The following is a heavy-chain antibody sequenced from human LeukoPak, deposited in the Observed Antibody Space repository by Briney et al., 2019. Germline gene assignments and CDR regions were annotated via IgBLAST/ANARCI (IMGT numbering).Heavy chain of an antibody. J-gene: IGHJ4*02. CDR2: GYYRGRT. D-gene: IGHD5-12*01. V-gene: IGHV4-39*07. CDR1: GASISSGTYH. CDR3: ATDREGHSGYAYYFDY. Sequence: PSETLSLTCNVSGASISSGTYHWGWIRQPPGKGLGWIASGYYRGRTYYNPSLKSRVTISVDTSKNQFSLKLSSVTAADAAVDFCATDREGHSGYAYYFDYWGQGTPVTVSS.